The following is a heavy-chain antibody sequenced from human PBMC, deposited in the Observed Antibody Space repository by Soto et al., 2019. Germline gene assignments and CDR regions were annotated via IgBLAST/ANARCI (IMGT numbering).Heavy chain of an antibody. D-gene: IGHD6-6*01. CDR2: IYYSGST. V-gene: IGHV4-30-4*01. CDR1: GGSISSGDYY. CDR3: ARGDSSSSVWFDP. Sequence: SETLSLTCTVSGGSISSGDYYWSWIRQPPGKGLEWIGYIYYSGSTYYNPSLKSRVAISVDTSKNQFSLKLSSVTAADTAVYYCARGDSSSSVWFDPWGQGTLVTVSS. J-gene: IGHJ5*02.